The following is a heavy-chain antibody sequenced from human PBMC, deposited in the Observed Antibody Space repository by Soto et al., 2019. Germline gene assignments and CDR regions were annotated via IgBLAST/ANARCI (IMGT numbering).Heavy chain of an antibody. CDR2: IRSKANSYAT. J-gene: IGHJ4*02. V-gene: IGHV3-73*02. CDR3: TRQGVADTPDY. Sequence: EVQLVESGGGLVQPGGSLKLSCAASGFTVSGSAMRWVRQASGKGLEWVGRIRSKANSYATAYAASVKGRFTISRDDSNNTAYLQMNSLKTEDTAVYYCTRQGVADTPDYWGQGTLVTVSS. D-gene: IGHD2-15*01. CDR1: GFTVSGSA.